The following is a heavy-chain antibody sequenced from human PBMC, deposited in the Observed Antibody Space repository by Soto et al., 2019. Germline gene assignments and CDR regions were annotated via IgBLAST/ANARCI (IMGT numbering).Heavy chain of an antibody. V-gene: IGHV3-30-3*01. Sequence: VGSLRLSCAASGFTFSSYAMHWVRQAPGKGLEWVAVISYDGSNKYYADSVKGRFTISRDNSKNTLYLQMNSLRAEDTAVYYCARSDPNSSGYTYYFDYWGQGTLVTVSS. J-gene: IGHJ4*02. D-gene: IGHD3-22*01. CDR3: ARSDPNSSGYTYYFDY. CDR1: GFTFSSYA. CDR2: ISYDGSNK.